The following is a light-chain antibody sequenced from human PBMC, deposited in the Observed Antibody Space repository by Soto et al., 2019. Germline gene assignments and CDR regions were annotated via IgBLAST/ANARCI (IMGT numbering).Light chain of an antibody. Sequence: DVVMTPSPLSLPVTLGQPASISCRSSQSLVSSNGNTFLIWFQQRPGQSPRRLIYKVSNRDSAVPDRFTGSGSGTDFTLEISRVDAEDVGVYYCMQATNWPRTFGQGTKVEI. J-gene: IGKJ1*01. CDR1: QSLVSSNGNTF. V-gene: IGKV2-30*01. CDR3: MQATNWPRT. CDR2: KVS.